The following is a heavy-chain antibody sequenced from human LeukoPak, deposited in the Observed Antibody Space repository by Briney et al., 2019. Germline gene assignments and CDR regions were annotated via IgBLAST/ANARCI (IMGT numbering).Heavy chain of an antibody. J-gene: IGHJ6*03. CDR2: ISGSGGST. D-gene: IGHD5-18*01. Sequence: GGSLRLSCAASGFTFSSYAMSWVRQAPGKGLEWVSAISGSGGSTYYADSVKGRFTISRDSPKNTLYLQMNSLRAEDTAVYYCAKHTAMGVLYMGVWGKGTTVTVSS. V-gene: IGHV3-23*01. CDR3: AKHTAMGVLYMGV. CDR1: GFTFSSYA.